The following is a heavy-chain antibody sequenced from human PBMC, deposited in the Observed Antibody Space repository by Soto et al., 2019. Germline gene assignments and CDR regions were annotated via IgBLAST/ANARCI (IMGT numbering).Heavy chain of an antibody. D-gene: IGHD6-19*01. CDR2: DYSDSA. CDR3: AAYRRGEGGRGY. CDR1: GASVSSHH. J-gene: IGHJ4*02. V-gene: IGHV4-59*08. Sequence: QVQLQESGPGVVKPSETLSLTCTVSGASVSSHHWTWIRQPPGKGLEWIGDYSDSASYSPSLKSLVAISAATSKNQFSLNLSSVTAADTAVYYCAAYRRGEGGRGYWGQGTLVTVSS.